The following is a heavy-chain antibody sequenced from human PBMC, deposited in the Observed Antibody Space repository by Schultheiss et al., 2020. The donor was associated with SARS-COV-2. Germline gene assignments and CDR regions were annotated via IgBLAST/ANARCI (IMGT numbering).Heavy chain of an antibody. CDR1: GGSISSYY. Sequence: SETLSLTCTVSGGSISSYYWSWIRQPPGKGLEWIGYIYYSGSTNYNPSLKSRVTISVDTSKNQFSLKLSSVTAADTAVYYCARGPLLYYDFWSGYNTRGYYYMDVWGKGTTVTVSS. V-gene: IGHV4-59*01. D-gene: IGHD3-3*01. CDR3: ARGPLLYYDFWSGYNTRGYYYMDV. J-gene: IGHJ6*03. CDR2: IYYSGST.